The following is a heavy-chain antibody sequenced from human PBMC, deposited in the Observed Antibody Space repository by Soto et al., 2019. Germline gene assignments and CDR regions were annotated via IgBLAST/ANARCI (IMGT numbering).Heavy chain of an antibody. D-gene: IGHD6-13*01. J-gene: IGHJ3*02. V-gene: IGHV1-18*01. CDR3: AGHESGSSWYSEGTNAFDI. Sequence: QVQLVQSGAEVKKPGASVKVSCKASGYTFTSYGISWVRQAPGQGLEWMGWISAYNGNTNYAQKLQGRVTMTTDTSTSTAYMELRSLRSDDTAVYYCAGHESGSSWYSEGTNAFDIWGQGTMVTVSS. CDR1: GYTFTSYG. CDR2: ISAYNGNT.